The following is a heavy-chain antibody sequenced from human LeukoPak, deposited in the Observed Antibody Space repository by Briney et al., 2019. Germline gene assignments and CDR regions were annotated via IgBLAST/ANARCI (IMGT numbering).Heavy chain of an antibody. J-gene: IGHJ4*02. CDR1: GYTFTSYD. V-gene: IGHV1-8*01. CDR2: MNPNSGNT. D-gene: IGHD5-12*01. CDR3: ARGGYSGYDYYFDY. Sequence: GASVKVSCKTSGYTFTSYDINWVRQATGQGLEWMGWMNPNSGNTGYAQKFQGRVTMTRNTSISTAYMELSSLRSEDTAVYYCARGGYSGYDYYFDYWGQGTLVTVSS.